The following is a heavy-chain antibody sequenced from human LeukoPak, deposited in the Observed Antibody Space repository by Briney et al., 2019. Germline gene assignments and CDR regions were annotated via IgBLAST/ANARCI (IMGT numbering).Heavy chain of an antibody. J-gene: IGHJ1*01. Sequence: GGSLRLSCAASGFTLSSYAMHWVRQAPGKGLEWVAVISYDENNKYYADSVKGRFTISRDNSKNTLYLQMNSLRAEDTAVYYCASERGPDTHWGQGTLVTVSS. V-gene: IGHV3-30-3*01. D-gene: IGHD5-18*01. CDR1: GFTLSSYA. CDR3: ASERGPDTH. CDR2: ISYDENNK.